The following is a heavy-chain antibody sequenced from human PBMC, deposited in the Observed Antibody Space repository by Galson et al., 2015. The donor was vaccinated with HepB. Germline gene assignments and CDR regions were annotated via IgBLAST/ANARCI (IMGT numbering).Heavy chain of an antibody. CDR1: GFTFSSYS. D-gene: IGHD6-13*01. CDR2: ISSSSSYI. CDR3: ARDLRQQLGLYFDY. V-gene: IGHV3-21*01. J-gene: IGHJ4*02. Sequence: SLRLSCAASGFTFSSYSMNWVRQAPGKGLEWVSSISSSSSYIYYADSVKGRFTISRDNAKNSLYLQMNSLRAEDTAVYYCARDLRQQLGLYFDYWGQGTLVTVSS.